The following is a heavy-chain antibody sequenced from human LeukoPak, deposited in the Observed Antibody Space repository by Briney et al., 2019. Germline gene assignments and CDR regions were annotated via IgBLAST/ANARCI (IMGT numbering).Heavy chain of an antibody. J-gene: IGHJ4*02. V-gene: IGHV2-5*01. Sequence: SGPTLGNPTQTLTLTCAFSGFSLSTSGVAVGWIRQPPEKALEWLAFIYWNDDKRYSPSLKSRLTITKDTSKNLVVLTMTNMDPVDTATYYCAHQKYDPLTGFWNTGLDYWGQGTLVTVSS. CDR3: AHQKYDPLTGFWNTGLDY. CDR2: IYWNDDK. CDR1: GFSLSTSGVA. D-gene: IGHD3-9*01.